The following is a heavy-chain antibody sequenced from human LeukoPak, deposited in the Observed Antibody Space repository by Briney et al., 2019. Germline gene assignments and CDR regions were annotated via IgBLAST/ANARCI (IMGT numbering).Heavy chain of an antibody. D-gene: IGHD4-23*01. V-gene: IGHV1-69*13. Sequence: SVKVSCKASVGTFRSYAISWVRHAPGHGLEWMGGIIPIFGTANYAQKFQGRVTITADESTSTAYMELSSLRSEDTAVYYCARGKDYGGNSDTFRFDYWGQGTLVTVSS. J-gene: IGHJ4*02. CDR1: VGTFRSYA. CDR3: ARGKDYGGNSDTFRFDY. CDR2: IIPIFGTA.